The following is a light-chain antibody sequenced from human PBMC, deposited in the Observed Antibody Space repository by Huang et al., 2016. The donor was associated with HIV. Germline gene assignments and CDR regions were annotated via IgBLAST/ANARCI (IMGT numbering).Light chain of an antibody. CDR3: QHYNNWPLFT. CDR1: QSVRSN. V-gene: IGKV3-15*01. Sequence: IIMIQSPATLSVSPGDRATLSCSTSQSVRSNLAWYQQKAGQAPRLLIFGASTRATGVQARFSGSGSGRAFTPTISSLQSEDFAVYYCQHYNNWPLFTFGPGTKVDIK. CDR2: GAS. J-gene: IGKJ3*01.